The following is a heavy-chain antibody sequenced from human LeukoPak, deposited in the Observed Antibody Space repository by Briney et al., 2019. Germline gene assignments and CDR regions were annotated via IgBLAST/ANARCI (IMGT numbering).Heavy chain of an antibody. CDR2: ISAYNGNT. CDR1: GYTLTELS. Sequence: ASVKVSCKVSGYTLTELSMHWVRQAPGKGLEWMGWISAYNGNTNYAQKLQGRVTMTTDTSTSTAYMELRSLRSDDTAVYYCARDRVNTMVRGASWAPWFDPWGQGTLVTVSS. J-gene: IGHJ5*02. CDR3: ARDRVNTMVRGASWAPWFDP. D-gene: IGHD3-10*01. V-gene: IGHV1-18*01.